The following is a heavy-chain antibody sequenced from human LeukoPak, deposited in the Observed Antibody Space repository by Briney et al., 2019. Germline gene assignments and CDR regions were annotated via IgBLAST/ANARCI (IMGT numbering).Heavy chain of an antibody. J-gene: IGHJ6*03. CDR3: TTDLMRLVVAPNYMDV. Sequence: GGSLRLSCAASGFTFSNAWMSWVRQAPGKGLEWVGRIKSKTDGGTTDYAAPVKGRFTISRDDSKNTLYLQMNSLKTEDTAVYYCTTDLMRLVVAPNYMDVWGKGTTVTVSS. CDR1: GFTFSNAW. CDR2: IKSKTDGGTT. D-gene: IGHD3-22*01. V-gene: IGHV3-15*01.